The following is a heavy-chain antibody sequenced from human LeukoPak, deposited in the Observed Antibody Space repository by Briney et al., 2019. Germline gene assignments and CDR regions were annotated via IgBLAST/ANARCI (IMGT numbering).Heavy chain of an antibody. D-gene: IGHD6-13*01. V-gene: IGHV3-23*01. CDR1: GFSFSSHG. J-gene: IGHJ4*02. CDR2: ISDGGGTT. Sequence: GGSLRLSCAASGFSFSSHGMTWVRQAPGKGLFWVSGISDGGGTTYYADSVKGRFTISRDNSRNTLYLQMNSLRAEDTAVYYCAKDAAGPEYWGQGTLVTVSS. CDR3: AKDAAGPEY.